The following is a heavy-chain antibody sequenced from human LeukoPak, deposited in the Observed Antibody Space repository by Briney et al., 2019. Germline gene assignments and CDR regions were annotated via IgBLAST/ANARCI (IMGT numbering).Heavy chain of an antibody. J-gene: IGHJ6*02. CDR1: GFIFSSYA. V-gene: IGHV3-64*01. Sequence: GGSLRLSCAASGFIFSSYAMHWVRQAPGKGLEYVSAISSNGGSTYYANSVKGRFTISRDNSKNTLYLQMGSLRAEDMAVYYCARGTGNFIFYGLDVWGQGTTVSVSS. CDR2: ISSNGGST. CDR3: ARGTGNFIFYGLDV.